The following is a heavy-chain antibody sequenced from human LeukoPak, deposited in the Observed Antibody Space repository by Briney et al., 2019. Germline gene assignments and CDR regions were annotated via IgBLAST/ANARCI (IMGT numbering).Heavy chain of an antibody. CDR2: IYPGDSDT. D-gene: IGHD3-10*01. Sequence: GESLQISCKGSGYRFTSYWIGWVRQMPGKGLEWMGIIYPGDSDTTYSPSFQGQVTISVDKSISTAYLQWSSLKASDTAMYYCARITMDGSGSYWSYFDYWGQGTLVTVSS. V-gene: IGHV5-51*01. CDR3: ARITMDGSGSYWSYFDY. CDR1: GYRFTSYW. J-gene: IGHJ4*02.